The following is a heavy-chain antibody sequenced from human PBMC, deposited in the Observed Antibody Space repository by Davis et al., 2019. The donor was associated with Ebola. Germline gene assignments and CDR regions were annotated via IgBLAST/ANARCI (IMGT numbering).Heavy chain of an antibody. V-gene: IGHV1-2*06. J-gene: IGHJ4*02. D-gene: IGHD1-26*01. CDR1: GYTFTGNY. CDR2: INPNSGGT. Sequence: ASVKVSCKASGYTFTGNYIQWVRQAPGHGLEWMGRINPNSGGTNYAQKFQGRVTMSRDTSTSTAYMEMSRLGSDDTAVYYCAIMSGAIDYWGQGTLVTVSS. CDR3: AIMSGAIDY.